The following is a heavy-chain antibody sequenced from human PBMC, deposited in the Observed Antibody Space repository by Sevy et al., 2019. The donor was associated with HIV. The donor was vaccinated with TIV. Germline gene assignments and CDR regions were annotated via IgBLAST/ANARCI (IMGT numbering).Heavy chain of an antibody. D-gene: IGHD1-26*01. J-gene: IGHJ6*02. CDR3: ARDCNSATCLWGLDV. V-gene: IGHV3-7*03. CDR1: GFTFNRYW. CDR2: IKLDGSEK. Sequence: GGSLRLSCAASGFTFNRYWMSWVRQAPGKGLQWVANIKLDGSEKYYLDSVRGRFTISRDNAKNSLYLQMNSLRAEETAVYYCARDCNSATCLWGLDVWGLGTTVTVSS.